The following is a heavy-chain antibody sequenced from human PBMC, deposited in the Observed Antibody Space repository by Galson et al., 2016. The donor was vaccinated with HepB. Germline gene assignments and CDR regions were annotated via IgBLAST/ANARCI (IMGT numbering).Heavy chain of an antibody. CDR1: GFSVTGSY. CDR3: ATMGAALIRSGSVSFDI. J-gene: IGHJ3*02. D-gene: IGHD1-26*01. Sequence: SLRLSCAASGFSVTGSYMTWVRQAPGKGLDWVSVIYSGDSSYYADSVQGRFTISRDHSKNTLFLEMNSLRAEDTAVYYCATMGAALIRSGSVSFDIWGQGTLVSVS. CDR2: IYSGDSS. V-gene: IGHV3-53*01.